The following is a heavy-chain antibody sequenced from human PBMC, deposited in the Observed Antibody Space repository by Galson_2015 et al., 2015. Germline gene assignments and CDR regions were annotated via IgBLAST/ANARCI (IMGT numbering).Heavy chain of an antibody. CDR2: ISGSGGNT. D-gene: IGHD3-3*01. V-gene: IGHV3-23*01. Sequence: SLRLSCAASGFTFSNYAMSWVRQAPGKGLEWVSAISGSGGNTYYADSVKGRFTISRDTSKNTLFLQMDSLRAEDTAVYYCAKDFPSIFGVVTYWGQGTLVTVSS. CDR1: GFTFSNYA. J-gene: IGHJ4*02. CDR3: AKDFPSIFGVVTY.